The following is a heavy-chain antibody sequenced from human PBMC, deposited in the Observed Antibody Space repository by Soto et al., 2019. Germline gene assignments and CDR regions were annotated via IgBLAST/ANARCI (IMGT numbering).Heavy chain of an antibody. CDR3: ARDSALVPAARYYTRGGIDWFDP. V-gene: IGHV4-38-2*02. J-gene: IGHJ5*02. Sequence: PSETLSLTCAVSGYSISSGYYWGWIRQPPGKGLEWIGSIYHSGSTYYSPSLKSRVTISVDTSKNQFSLKLSSVTAADTAVYYCARDSALVPAARYYTRGGIDWFDPWGQGTLVNVSS. CDR2: IYHSGST. CDR1: GYSISSGYY. D-gene: IGHD2-2*01.